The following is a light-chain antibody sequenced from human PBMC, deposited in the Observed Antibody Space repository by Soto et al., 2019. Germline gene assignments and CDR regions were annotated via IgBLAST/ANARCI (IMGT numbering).Light chain of an antibody. J-gene: IGLJ2*01. CDR1: SSDIGSYNL. CDR2: EVR. Sequence: QSVLTQPASVSGTPGQSITISCSGTSSDIGSYNLVSWYQQHPGKAPKLLIFEVRRLPSGVSSRFSGSKSGNTASLTISGLQAEDEAEYYCYSHAGTDVLVVFGGGTKVTVL. CDR3: YSHAGTDVLVV. V-gene: IGLV2-23*02.